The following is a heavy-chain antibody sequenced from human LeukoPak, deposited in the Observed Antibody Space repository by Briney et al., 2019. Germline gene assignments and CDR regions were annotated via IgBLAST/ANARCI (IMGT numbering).Heavy chain of an antibody. Sequence: GASVKVSCKAYGYTFTDYDIHWVRQAPGQGLECMGWINPNSGGTNYAQKFQGRVTMTRDTSIRTAYMELSSLRSDDTAVYYCARVDWLPRGGLIYWGQGTLVTVSS. D-gene: IGHD3-9*01. J-gene: IGHJ4*02. CDR2: INPNSGGT. V-gene: IGHV1-2*02. CDR1: GYTFTDYD. CDR3: ARVDWLPRGGLIY.